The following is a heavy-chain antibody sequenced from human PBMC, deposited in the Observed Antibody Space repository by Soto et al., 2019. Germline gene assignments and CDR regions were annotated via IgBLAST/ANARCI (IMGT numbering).Heavy chain of an antibody. Sequence: TLSLTCTVSGGSISISTYYWGWIRQPPGKGLEWIGSIYYSGSTYYNPSLKSRVTISVDTSKNQFSLNLNSVTAADTAVYYCARPPNASLDAFEIWGQGTMVTVSS. V-gene: IGHV4-39*01. CDR1: GGSISISTYY. CDR3: ARPPNASLDAFEI. CDR2: IYYSGST. J-gene: IGHJ3*02.